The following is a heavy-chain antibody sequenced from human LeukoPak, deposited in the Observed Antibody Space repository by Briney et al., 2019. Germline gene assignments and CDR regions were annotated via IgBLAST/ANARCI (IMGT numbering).Heavy chain of an antibody. Sequence: GESLKISCKSSGYRFTTYWIGWVRQMPGKGLECMGIIYPGDSDTRYSPSFQGQVTISVDKSISTAYLQWGSLTASDTAIYYCARSVDSSAPSPFDYWGQGTLVTVSS. CDR1: GYRFTTYW. J-gene: IGHJ4*02. D-gene: IGHD3-22*01. V-gene: IGHV5-51*01. CDR3: ARSVDSSAPSPFDY. CDR2: IYPGDSDT.